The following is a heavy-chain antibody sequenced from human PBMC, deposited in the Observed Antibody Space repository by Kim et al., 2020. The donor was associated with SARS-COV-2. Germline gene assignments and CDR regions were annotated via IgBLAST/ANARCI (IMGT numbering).Heavy chain of an antibody. CDR3: AKKRGYSSSWEDFDY. V-gene: IGHV3-23*01. D-gene: IGHD6-13*01. Sequence: DSVKGRSPTSSDNSKNTLYLQMHSLRAEDTAVYYCAKKRGYSSSWEDFDYWGQGTLVTVSS. J-gene: IGHJ4*02.